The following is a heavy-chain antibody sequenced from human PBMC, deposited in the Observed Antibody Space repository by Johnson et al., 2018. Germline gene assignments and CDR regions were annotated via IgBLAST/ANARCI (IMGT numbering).Heavy chain of an antibody. D-gene: IGHD3-22*01. CDR3: ARGNMKVVNY. Sequence: QVQLVQSGAEVKKXGASXKVXCKASGYTFTSYDINWVRQATGQGLEWMGRMNPNSGNTGYAQKFQGRVTMTRNTSISTAYMELSSLRSEDTAVYFCARGNMKVVNYWGQGTLVTVSS. CDR2: MNPNSGNT. CDR1: GYTFTSYD. J-gene: IGHJ4*02. V-gene: IGHV1-8*02.